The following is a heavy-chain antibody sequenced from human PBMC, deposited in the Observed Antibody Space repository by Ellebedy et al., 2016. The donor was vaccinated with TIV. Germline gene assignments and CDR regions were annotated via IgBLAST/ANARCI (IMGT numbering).Heavy chain of an antibody. V-gene: IGHV4-34*01. CDR2: INHSGST. D-gene: IGHD3-22*01. CDR3: ARGGFTMIVPDAFDI. CDR1: GGSFSGYY. J-gene: IGHJ3*02. Sequence: SETLSLXXAVYGGSFSGYYWSWIRQPPGKGLEWIGEINHSGSTNYNPSLKSRVTISVDTSKNQFSLRLSSVTAADTAVYYCARGGFTMIVPDAFDIWGQGTMVTVSS.